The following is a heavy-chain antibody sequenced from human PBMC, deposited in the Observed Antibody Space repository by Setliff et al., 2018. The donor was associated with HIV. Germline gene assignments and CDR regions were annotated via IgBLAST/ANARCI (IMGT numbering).Heavy chain of an antibody. J-gene: IGHJ3*02. CDR3: ARNDAFDI. Sequence: KSSETLSLTCTVSGDSISRDFYYWNWIRQPAGKGLEWIGHIYTNGRTHYNPSLKSRVTISMDTSKNQSSLKLSSVTAADTAVYYCARNDAFDIWGQGTLVTVSS. CDR1: GDSISRDFYY. V-gene: IGHV4-61*09. CDR2: IYTNGRT.